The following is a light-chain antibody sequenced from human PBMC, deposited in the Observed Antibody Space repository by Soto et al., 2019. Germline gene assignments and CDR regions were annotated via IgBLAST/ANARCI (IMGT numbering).Light chain of an antibody. CDR1: RDIGSD. CDR3: QQYNSYSKT. J-gene: IGKJ1*01. Sequence: ATQMTQSPSYLSASVGDRITITCRASRDIGSDLSWYQQKPGKVPKLLIYDASSLESGVPSRFSGSGSGTEFTLTISSLQPDDFATYYCQQYNSYSKTFGQGTKVDI. V-gene: IGKV1-13*02. CDR2: DAS.